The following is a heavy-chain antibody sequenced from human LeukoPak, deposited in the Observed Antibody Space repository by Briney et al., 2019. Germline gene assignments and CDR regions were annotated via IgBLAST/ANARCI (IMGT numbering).Heavy chain of an antibody. Sequence: GSLKISCKGSGYTFTKYWIGWVRQTPGKGLECMGIIYPGDSDTRYSPSFQGQVTISADKSISTAYLQWSSLKAWDTAMYYCARRDMATNTPFDYWGQGTLVTVSS. D-gene: IGHD5-24*01. CDR2: IYPGDSDT. CDR1: GYTFTKYW. CDR3: ARRDMATNTPFDY. V-gene: IGHV5-51*01. J-gene: IGHJ4*02.